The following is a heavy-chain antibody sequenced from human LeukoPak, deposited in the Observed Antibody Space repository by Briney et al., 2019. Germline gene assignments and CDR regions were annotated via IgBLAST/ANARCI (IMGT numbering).Heavy chain of an antibody. CDR3: ARAISGSFRTSYYFDY. V-gene: IGHV4-38-2*02. J-gene: IGHJ4*02. CDR1: GYFISSGYY. Sequence: PSETLSLTCTVSGYFISSGYYWGWIRQPSGKGLEWIGNIYHSGSADYNPSLKSRVTISVDTSKNHFSLKLSSVTAADTAVYYCARAISGSFRTSYYFDYWGQGTLVTVSS. CDR2: IYHSGSA. D-gene: IGHD6-13*01.